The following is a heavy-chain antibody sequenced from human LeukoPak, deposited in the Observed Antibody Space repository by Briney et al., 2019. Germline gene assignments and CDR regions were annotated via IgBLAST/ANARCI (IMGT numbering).Heavy chain of an antibody. CDR2: IIPIFGTA. J-gene: IGHJ4*02. D-gene: IGHD4-11*01. CDR1: GGTFSSYA. V-gene: IGHV1-69*05. Sequence: EASVKVSCKASGGTFSSYAISWVRQAPGQGLEWMGRIIPIFGTANYAQKFQGRVTITTDESTSTAYMELSSLRSEDTAVYYCARDEDYRSFDYWGQGTPVTVSS. CDR3: ARDEDYRSFDY.